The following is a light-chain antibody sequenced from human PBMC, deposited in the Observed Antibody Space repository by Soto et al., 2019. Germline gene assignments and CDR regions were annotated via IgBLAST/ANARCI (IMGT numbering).Light chain of an antibody. V-gene: IGKV1-33*01. J-gene: IGKJ2*03. CDR2: DAS. CDR3: QHYHNLPYS. Sequence: TQMTQSPLSLSASVGEKIIITCRASRDVGSDVNWYQQKPGKAPKLLIYDASNLETGVPSRFSGSGSGTDFTFTINSLQPEDMATYYCQHYHNLPYSFGPGTKGDIK. CDR1: RDVGSD.